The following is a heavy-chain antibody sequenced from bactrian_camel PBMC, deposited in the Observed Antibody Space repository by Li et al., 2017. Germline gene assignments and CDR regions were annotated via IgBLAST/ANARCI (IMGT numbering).Heavy chain of an antibody. CDR3: AARDDGSCSLNPAWTN. Sequence: VQLVESGGGSVQAGGSLRLSCAASGNTVSTNMGWFRQAPGKEREGPAIVRTGGGDVNYADSVKGRFTISQDNAKNTVYLQINSLKPEDTGIYYCAARDDGSCSLNPAWTNWPLGTQVTVS. J-gene: IGHJ4*01. D-gene: IGHD2*01. CDR2: RTGGGDV. V-gene: IGHV3S53*01. CDR1: GNTVSTN.